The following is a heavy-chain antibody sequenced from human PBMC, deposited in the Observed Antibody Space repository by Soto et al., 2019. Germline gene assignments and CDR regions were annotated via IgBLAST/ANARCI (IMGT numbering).Heavy chain of an antibody. Sequence: EVQLVESGGGLVQPGGSLRLSCAASGFNFSTYWMSWVRQTPGKGLEWVANINEDGSERYYVDSVKGRFTISRDNAKNSLYLQMNSLRGEDTAVDYGARVWFLDYWGQGTRVTVSS. CDR3: ARVWFLDY. CDR2: INEDGSER. D-gene: IGHD2-21*01. J-gene: IGHJ4*02. CDR1: GFNFSTYW. V-gene: IGHV3-7*05.